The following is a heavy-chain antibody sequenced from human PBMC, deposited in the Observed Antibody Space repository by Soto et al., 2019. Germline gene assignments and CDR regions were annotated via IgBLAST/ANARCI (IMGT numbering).Heavy chain of an antibody. CDR3: ARDQFHGFVVICPPGY. D-gene: IGHD3-22*01. Sequence: GGSLRLSCAASGFTFSSYSMNWVRQAPGKGLEWVSSISSSSSYIYYADSVKGRFTISRDNAKNSLYLQMNSLRAEDTAVYYCARDQFHGFVVICPPGYWGQGTLVTVSS. V-gene: IGHV3-21*01. CDR1: GFTFSSYS. J-gene: IGHJ4*02. CDR2: ISSSSSYI.